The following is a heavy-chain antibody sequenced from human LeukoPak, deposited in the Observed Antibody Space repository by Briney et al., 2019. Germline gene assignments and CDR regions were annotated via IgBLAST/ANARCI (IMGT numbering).Heavy chain of an antibody. Sequence: PGGSLRLSCAASGFTASSNYMSWVRQAPGKGLEWVSVIYSGSSADYADSVKGRFTISRDNSKNTLYLQMNSLRAEDTAVYYCAKDTGITMVRGVIDQHWGQGTLVTVSS. J-gene: IGHJ1*01. CDR2: IYSGSSA. CDR3: AKDTGITMVRGVIDQH. CDR1: GFTASSNY. D-gene: IGHD3-10*01. V-gene: IGHV3-53*01.